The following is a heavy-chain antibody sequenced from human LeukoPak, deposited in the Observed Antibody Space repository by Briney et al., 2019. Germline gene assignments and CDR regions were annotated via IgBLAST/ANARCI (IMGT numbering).Heavy chain of an antibody. V-gene: IGHV1-8*02. CDR3: AKDQPTSLDWFDP. J-gene: IGHJ5*02. CDR2: MNPNSGNT. Sequence: ASVKVSCKASGYTFSGYYIHWVRQAPGQGLEWMGWMNPNSGNTGYAQKFQGRVTMTRNTSISTAYMELSSLRSEDTAVYYCAKDQPTSLDWFDPWGQGTLVTVSS. CDR1: GYTFSGYY.